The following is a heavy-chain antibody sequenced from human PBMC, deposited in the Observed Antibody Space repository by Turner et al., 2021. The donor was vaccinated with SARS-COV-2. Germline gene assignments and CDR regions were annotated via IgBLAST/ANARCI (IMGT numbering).Heavy chain of an antibody. Sequence: QVQLVQSGAEVKKPGASVKVSCKASGYTFTGYYMHWVRQAPEQGREWMGWINPNSGGTNYAQKFQGRVTMTRDTSISTAYLELSRLRSDDTAVYYCARGASVTPDRYYYYYFGMDVGGQGTTVTVSS. CDR3: ARGASVTPDRYYYYYFGMDV. V-gene: IGHV1-2*02. CDR2: INPNSGGT. CDR1: GYTFTGYY. D-gene: IGHD4-17*01. J-gene: IGHJ6*02.